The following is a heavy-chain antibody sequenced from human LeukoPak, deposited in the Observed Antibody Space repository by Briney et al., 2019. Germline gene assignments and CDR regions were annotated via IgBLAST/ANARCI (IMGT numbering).Heavy chain of an antibody. D-gene: IGHD1-26*01. J-gene: IGHJ4*02. Sequence: GGSLRLSCAAAGFISSRYWMSWVRQAPGKGLESVANIKKDGSEKYYVDSVAGRLTISRDNAQNSLYLQMNSLRAEDTAVYYCAREQWELPRGTYYFDYWGQGTLVSVSS. CDR3: AREQWELPRGTYYFDY. CDR1: GFISSRYW. V-gene: IGHV3-7*05. CDR2: IKKDGSEK.